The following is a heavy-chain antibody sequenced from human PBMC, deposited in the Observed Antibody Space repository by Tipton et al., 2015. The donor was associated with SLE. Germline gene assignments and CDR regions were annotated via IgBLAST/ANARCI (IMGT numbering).Heavy chain of an antibody. J-gene: IGHJ4*02. CDR1: GFTFSSYS. CDR3: ATIAAAGY. CDR2: ISSSSSYI. D-gene: IGHD6-13*01. Sequence: SLRLSCAASGFTFSSYSMNWVRQAPGKGLEWVSSISSSSSYIYYADSVKGRFTISRDNSKNTLYLQMNSLRAEDTAVYYCATIAAAGYWGQGTLVTVSS. V-gene: IGHV3-21*04.